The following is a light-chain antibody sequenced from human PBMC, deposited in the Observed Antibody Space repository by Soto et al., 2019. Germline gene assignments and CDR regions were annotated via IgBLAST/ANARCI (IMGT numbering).Light chain of an antibody. J-gene: IGLJ3*02. CDR1: TGPVTSGYF. CDR3: PLHSGNLWV. V-gene: IGLV7-43*01. CDR2: STN. Sequence: QTVVTQEPSLTVSPGAAVTLTCASSTGPVTSGYFPNWFQQKPGQAPRSLLYSTNNKHSWTPARFSGSLLGGKAALTLSDVQPEDEADYYCPLHSGNLWVFGGGTKVTVL.